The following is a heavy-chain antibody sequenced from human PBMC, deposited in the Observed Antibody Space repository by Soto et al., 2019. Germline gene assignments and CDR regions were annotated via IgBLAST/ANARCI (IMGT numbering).Heavy chain of an antibody. CDR1: GFTFSSYA. D-gene: IGHD5-18*01. CDR3: APAGGYSYPNVPNPFDY. Sequence: EVQLLESGGGLVQPGGSLRLSCAASGFTFSSYAMSWVRQAPGKGLEWVSAISGSGGSTYYADSVKGRFTISRDNSKNTLYLQMNSLRAEDTAVYYCAPAGGYSYPNVPNPFDYWGQGTLVTVSS. CDR2: ISGSGGST. V-gene: IGHV3-23*01. J-gene: IGHJ4*02.